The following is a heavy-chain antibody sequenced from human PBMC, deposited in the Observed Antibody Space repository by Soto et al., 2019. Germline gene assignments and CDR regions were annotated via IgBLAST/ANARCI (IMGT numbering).Heavy chain of an antibody. Sequence: QVQLQESGPGLVKPSETLSLTCTVSGGSISSYYWSWIRQPPGKGLEWIGFIFYSGSTSYNPSLKSRDNISIDTSEYQFSLKLNSGTAADTAVYYCASMIGDPVLSFDSWGQGTLVAVSS. CDR1: GGSISSYY. V-gene: IGHV4-59*01. D-gene: IGHD3-10*02. J-gene: IGHJ5*01. CDR2: IFYSGST. CDR3: ASMIGDPVLSFDS.